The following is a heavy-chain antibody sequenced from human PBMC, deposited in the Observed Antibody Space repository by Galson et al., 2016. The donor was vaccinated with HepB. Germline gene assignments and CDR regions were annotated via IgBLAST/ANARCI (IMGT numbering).Heavy chain of an antibody. V-gene: IGHV1-8*01. CDR1: GYSFSDYD. J-gene: IGHJ5*02. D-gene: IGHD6-6*01. CDR3: ARAIRNQLLSEP. Sequence: SVKVSCKAPGYSFSDYDFAWVRQASGQGLEWMGWMNPSSGNSNFAQRLRNRIRVTTDASINTVYLELSSLTSEDTAVYYCARAIRNQLLSEPWGQGTLVTVSS. CDR2: MNPSSGNS.